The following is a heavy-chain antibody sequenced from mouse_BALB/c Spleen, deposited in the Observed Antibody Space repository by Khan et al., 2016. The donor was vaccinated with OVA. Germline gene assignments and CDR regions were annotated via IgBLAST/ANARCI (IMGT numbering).Heavy chain of an antibody. Sequence: DLVKPGASVKLSCKASGYTFTSYWINWIKQRPGQGLVWIGRIGPGSSNAYYNDMFKDKATLTVDTSSNTAYIQLSSLSSEDSAVYFGARENYYGRSCYAMDYWGQGTSVTVSA. CDR3: ARENYYGRSCYAMDY. D-gene: IGHD1-1*01. CDR2: IGPGSSNA. J-gene: IGHJ4*01. V-gene: IGHV1S41*01. CDR1: GYTFTSYW.